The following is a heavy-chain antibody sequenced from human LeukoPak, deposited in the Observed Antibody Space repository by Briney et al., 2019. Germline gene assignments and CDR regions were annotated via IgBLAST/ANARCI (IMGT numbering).Heavy chain of an antibody. Sequence: ASVKVSCKASGYTFTSYDMHWVRQAPGQGLEWMGIINPSGDSTSYAQKFQGRVTITADESTSTAYMELSSLRSEDTAVYYCASGGGGVVTAVSNGYFQHWGQGTLVTVSS. V-gene: IGHV1-46*01. CDR3: ASGGGGVVTAVSNGYFQH. CDR2: INPSGDST. D-gene: IGHD2-21*02. CDR1: GYTFTSYD. J-gene: IGHJ1*01.